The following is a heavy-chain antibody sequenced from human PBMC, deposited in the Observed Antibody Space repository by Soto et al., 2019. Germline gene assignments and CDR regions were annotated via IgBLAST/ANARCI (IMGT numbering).Heavy chain of an antibody. Sequence: PGGSLRLSCAASGFTFSSYSMNWVRQAPGKGLEWVSSISSSSSNIYYADSVKGRFTISRDNAKNSLYLQMNSLRAEDTAVYYCARDMQHLSTSFDYWGQGPLVTVSS. D-gene: IGHD6-13*01. CDR3: ARDMQHLSTSFDY. J-gene: IGHJ4*02. V-gene: IGHV3-21*01. CDR1: GFTFSSYS. CDR2: ISSSSSNI.